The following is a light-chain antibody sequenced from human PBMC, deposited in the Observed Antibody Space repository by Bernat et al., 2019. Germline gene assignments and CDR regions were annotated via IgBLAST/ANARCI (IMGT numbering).Light chain of an antibody. CDR1: QSVGSSF. J-gene: IGKJ3*01. Sequence: EIVLTQSPGTLSLSPGEAATLSCRASQSVGSSFLAWYQQKPGQAPRLLIYGASSRATGIPDRFSGSGSGTDFTLTISRLEPEDFAVYYCQQYGSSPPTFGPGTKVDIK. V-gene: IGKV3-20*01. CDR3: QQYGSSPPT. CDR2: GAS.